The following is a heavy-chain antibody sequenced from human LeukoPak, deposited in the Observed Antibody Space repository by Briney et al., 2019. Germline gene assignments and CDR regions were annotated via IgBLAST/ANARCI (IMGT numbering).Heavy chain of an antibody. J-gene: IGHJ4*02. CDR1: GFSFDDYG. Sequence: GGSLRLSCAASGFSFDDYGMSWVRQAPGKGLEWVSGINWDGGSTGYADSVKGRFTISRDNAKNFLYLQMNSLRAEDTALYYCARVASGSYYFAKDYWGQGTLVTVSS. V-gene: IGHV3-20*04. CDR3: ARVASGSYYFAKDY. CDR2: INWDGGST. D-gene: IGHD3-10*01.